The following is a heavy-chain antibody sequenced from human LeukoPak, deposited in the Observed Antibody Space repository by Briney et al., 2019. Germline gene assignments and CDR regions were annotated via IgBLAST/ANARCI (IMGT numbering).Heavy chain of an antibody. Sequence: TGGSLRLSCAASGFTFSSCAMSWVRQAPGKGLEWVSAISGSGDSTYYADSVKGRFTISRDNSKNTLYLQINSLRAEDTAVYYCAISVAPFDYWGQGTLVTVSS. V-gene: IGHV3-23*01. CDR3: AISVAPFDY. J-gene: IGHJ4*02. CDR1: GFTFSSCA. D-gene: IGHD6-19*01. CDR2: ISGSGDST.